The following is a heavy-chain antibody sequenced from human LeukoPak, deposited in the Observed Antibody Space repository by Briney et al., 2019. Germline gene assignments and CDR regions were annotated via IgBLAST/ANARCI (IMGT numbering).Heavy chain of an antibody. CDR3: ARGPYYYDSSGALNY. CDR1: GYTFTSYY. J-gene: IGHJ4*02. D-gene: IGHD3-22*01. V-gene: IGHV1-46*01. CDR2: INPSSGST. Sequence: ASVKVSCKASGYTFTSYYMHWVRQAPGQGLEWMGIINPSSGSTSYAQKFQGRVTMTRDMSTSTVYMELSSLRSEDTAVYYCARGPYYYDSSGALNYWGQGTLVTVSS.